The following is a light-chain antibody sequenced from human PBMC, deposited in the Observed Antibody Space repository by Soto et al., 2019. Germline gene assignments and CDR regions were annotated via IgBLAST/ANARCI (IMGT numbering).Light chain of an antibody. CDR1: SSNIGSKT. J-gene: IGLJ1*01. Sequence: VLTQTPSASGTPRQGVTISFSGSSSNIGSKTVNWYQHLPGTAPKLLIYSNNQRPSGVPERFSGSKSGTSASLAVSGLQSEDEADYYCAAWDDSLNGYVFGTGTKVTVL. CDR2: SNN. CDR3: AAWDDSLNGYV. V-gene: IGLV1-44*01.